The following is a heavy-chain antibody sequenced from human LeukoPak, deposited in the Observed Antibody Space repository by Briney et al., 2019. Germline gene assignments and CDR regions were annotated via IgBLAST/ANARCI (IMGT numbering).Heavy chain of an antibody. CDR2: INTKTVGT. Sequence: AAVRVSCKTSGYTVTDYYIHCVRQAPEQGRGRMGCINTKTVGTNFTRTFQGRVTITRDPSISTGYIDKSSVTADKPRIYFSARADFIDAGTYLIAPWGPGKLVTVSS. J-gene: IGHJ5*02. V-gene: IGHV1-2*02. CDR3: ARADFIDAGTYLIAP. CDR1: GYTVTDYY. D-gene: IGHD3-3*01.